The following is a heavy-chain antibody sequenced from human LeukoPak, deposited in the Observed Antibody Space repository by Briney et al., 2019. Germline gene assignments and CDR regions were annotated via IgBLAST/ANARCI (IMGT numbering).Heavy chain of an antibody. CDR2: ISTNGDAT. D-gene: IGHD1-7*01. CDR3: VRVGNYREFDY. Sequence: GGSLRLSCAASGFTFSNYPMYWVRQAPGKGLEYVSAISTNGDATFYANSVKGRFTISRDNSKNTLYLQMGSLRAEDMAVYYCVRVGNYREFDYWGQGTLVTVSS. V-gene: IGHV3-64*01. J-gene: IGHJ4*02. CDR1: GFTFSNYP.